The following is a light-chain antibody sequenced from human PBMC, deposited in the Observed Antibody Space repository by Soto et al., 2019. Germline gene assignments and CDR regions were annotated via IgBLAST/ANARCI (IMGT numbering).Light chain of an antibody. Sequence: EIVMTQSPATLSVSPGERATLSCRASQSVRNNLAWYQQKPGQAPRLLIYDTSTRATGIPGRFGGSGSGTEFTLTISSLQSEDFAVYYCQQYSDWPLFGPGTKVDIK. J-gene: IGKJ3*01. CDR1: QSVRNN. CDR3: QQYSDWPL. CDR2: DTS. V-gene: IGKV3-15*01.